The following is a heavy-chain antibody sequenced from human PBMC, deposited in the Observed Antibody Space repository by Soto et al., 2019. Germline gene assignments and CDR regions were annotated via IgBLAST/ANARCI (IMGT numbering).Heavy chain of an antibody. J-gene: IGHJ5*02. CDR2: IYWDNDR. D-gene: IGHD2-21*01. V-gene: IGHV2-5*02. CDR1: GFSLSTSGVG. CDR3: AHRVPYSSYWDVGWFDT. Sequence: QITLKESGPPLVEPTQTLTLTCSFSGFSLSTSGVGVGWLRQAPGKALECLGIIYWDNDRRYNPSLKKRLTHTKDPSKNQVLLTMSYMEPVDTAAYYSAHRVPYSSYWDVGWFDTWGQGTLVTVS.